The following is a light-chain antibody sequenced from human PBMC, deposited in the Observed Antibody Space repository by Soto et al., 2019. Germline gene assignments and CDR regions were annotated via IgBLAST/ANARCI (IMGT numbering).Light chain of an antibody. J-gene: IGKJ1*01. CDR2: GTS. CDR3: QQYGSSGT. V-gene: IGKV3-20*01. Sequence: EILFTQSPGILSLSPGDGATLSCRASQSVSSNYLAWYQQNPGKAPRLLIYGTSTRASGIPDRFSGSGSGTDFTLTIRRLEPEDFAVYYCQQYGSSGTFGQGTKVDIK. CDR1: QSVSSNY.